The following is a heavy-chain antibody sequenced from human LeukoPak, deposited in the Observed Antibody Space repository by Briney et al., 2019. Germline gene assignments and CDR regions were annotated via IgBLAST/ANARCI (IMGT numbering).Heavy chain of an antibody. CDR3: AKRIAATGIGYYFDY. V-gene: IGHV3-23*01. CDR1: GFTFSSYT. J-gene: IGHJ4*02. CDR2: LSCSADLR. D-gene: IGHD6-13*01. Sequence: GGSLRLSCAASGFTFSSYTMSWVRQAPGKGLEWVSALSCSADLRYYADSVKGPFTISRDNSKNTLYLQMNSLRAEETAVYYCAKRIAATGIGYYFDYWGQGNLVTVSS.